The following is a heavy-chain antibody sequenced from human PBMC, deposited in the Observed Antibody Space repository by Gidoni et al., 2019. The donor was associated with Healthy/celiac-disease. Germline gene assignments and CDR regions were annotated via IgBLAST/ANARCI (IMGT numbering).Heavy chain of an antibody. CDR3: AKATRDSLDY. CDR2: ISWDGGST. D-gene: IGHD2-21*01. J-gene: IGHJ4*02. Sequence: EVQLVESGGVVVQPGGSLRLSCAASGFPFDDYTMHWVRQAPGKGLEWVSLISWDGGSTYYADSVKGRITISRDNSKNSLYLQMNSLRTEDTALYYCAKATRDSLDYWGQGTLVTVSS. V-gene: IGHV3-43*01. CDR1: GFPFDDYT.